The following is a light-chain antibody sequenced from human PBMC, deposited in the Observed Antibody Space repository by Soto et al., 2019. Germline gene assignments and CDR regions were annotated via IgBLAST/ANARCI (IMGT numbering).Light chain of an antibody. CDR2: DAS. V-gene: IGKV3-20*01. Sequence: EIVLTQSPGTLSLSPGERATLSCRASQSVSSSYLAWYQQNPVQAPRLLIYDASRATGIPDRFSGSGSGTDFTLTITRLEPEDLAVYYCQHYGTSALFGPGTKVDI. CDR1: QSVSSSY. J-gene: IGKJ3*01. CDR3: QHYGTSAL.